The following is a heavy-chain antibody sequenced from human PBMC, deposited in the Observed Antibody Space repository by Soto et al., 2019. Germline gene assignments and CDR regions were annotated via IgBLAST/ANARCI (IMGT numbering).Heavy chain of an antibody. CDR2: ISAYDDKT. V-gene: IGHV1-18*01. D-gene: IGHD6-19*01. CDR1: GYPFTSYG. CDR3: ARDRLIAVTGLLRN. Sequence: QVQLVQSGAEVKKPGASVKVSCKTSGYPFTSYGINWVRQAPGQGPEWMGWISAYDDKTIYSQKFQGRVTLTADTSNTTAYMELRGLRFDDTAVYYCARDRLIAVTGLLRNWGQGTLVTVSS. J-gene: IGHJ4*02.